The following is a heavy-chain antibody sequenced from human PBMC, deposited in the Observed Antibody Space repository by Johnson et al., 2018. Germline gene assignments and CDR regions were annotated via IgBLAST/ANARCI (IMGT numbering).Heavy chain of an antibody. Sequence: QVQLVQSGAEVKKPGSSVKVSCKASGGTLSSYTISWVRQAPGQGLEWRGRISPILDKDHYAHKFQGRVTITADKPTSTAYMELGSRRFEDTGLYYCATERPGDDNLNYSRYWGQGTLVTVSS. CDR1: GGTLSSYT. CDR2: ISPILDKD. J-gene: IGHJ4*02. CDR3: ATERPGDDNLNYSRY. D-gene: IGHD1-7*01. V-gene: IGHV1-69*02.